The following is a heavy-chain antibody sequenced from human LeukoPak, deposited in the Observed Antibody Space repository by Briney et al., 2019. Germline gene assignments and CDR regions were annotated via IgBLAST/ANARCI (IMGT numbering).Heavy chain of an antibody. CDR2: TYYRSKWYN. D-gene: IGHD1-1*01. Sequence: SQTLSLTCAISGDSVSSNSAAWNWIRQSPSRGLEWLGRTYYRSKWYNDYAVSVKSRITTNSDTSKNQFSLQLNSVTPEDTAVYFCARGQRDIIYFQHWGQGTLVTVSS. CDR1: GDSVSSNSAA. V-gene: IGHV6-1*01. CDR3: ARGQRDIIYFQH. J-gene: IGHJ1*01.